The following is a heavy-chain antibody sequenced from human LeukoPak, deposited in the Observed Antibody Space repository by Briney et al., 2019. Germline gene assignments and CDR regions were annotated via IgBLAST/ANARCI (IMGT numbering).Heavy chain of an antibody. CDR1: GYSISSGYH. Sequence: SETLSLTCTVSGYSISSGYHWGWIRQPPGKGLEWIGSIYHSGSTYYNPSLKSRVTISVDTSKNQFSLKLSSVTAADTAVYHCARGGTTVTKGAFDYWGQGTLVTVSS. J-gene: IGHJ4*02. D-gene: IGHD4-17*01. V-gene: IGHV4-38-2*02. CDR2: IYHSGST. CDR3: ARGGTTVTKGAFDY.